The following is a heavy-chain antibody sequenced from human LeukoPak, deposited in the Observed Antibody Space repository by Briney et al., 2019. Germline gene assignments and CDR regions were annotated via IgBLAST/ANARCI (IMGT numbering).Heavy chain of an antibody. V-gene: IGHV4-59*12. D-gene: IGHD6-19*01. Sequence: SETLSLTCTVSGGSISSYYGSWIRQPPGKGLEWIGSIYHSGSTYYNPSLKSRVTISLDTSENQFSLKLSSVTAADTAVYYCARDLYSSGWGYFDYWGQGTLVTVSS. J-gene: IGHJ4*02. CDR2: IYHSGST. CDR1: GGSISSYY. CDR3: ARDLYSSGWGYFDY.